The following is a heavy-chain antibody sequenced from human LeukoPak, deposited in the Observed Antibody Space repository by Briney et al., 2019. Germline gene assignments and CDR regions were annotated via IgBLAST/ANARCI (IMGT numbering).Heavy chain of an antibody. Sequence: GGSLRLSCAASGFTLNNYAMSWVRQAPGKGLECVSVIANDGRTYYANSVKGRFTISRDISKNMAYLQMNSLRADDTAVYYCARDDTSGGYYEFGYWGQGTLVTVSS. J-gene: IGHJ4*02. V-gene: IGHV3-53*01. CDR1: GFTLNNYA. D-gene: IGHD6-19*01. CDR2: IANDGRT. CDR3: ARDDTSGGYYEFGY.